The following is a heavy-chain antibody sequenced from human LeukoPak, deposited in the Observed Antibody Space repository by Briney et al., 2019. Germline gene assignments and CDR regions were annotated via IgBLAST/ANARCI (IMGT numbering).Heavy chain of an antibody. CDR2: IYYSGTA. V-gene: IGHV4-59*01. CDR1: GGPISNYQ. CDR3: ARVGVDDSGNIIKYFFDY. J-gene: IGHJ4*02. Sequence: SETLSLTCTLSGGPISNYQWSWIRQPPGKGLEWIGNIYYSGTANYNPSLKSRVIISVDTSKNQFSLKLSPVTAADTAVNYCARVGVDDSGNIIKYFFDYWGQGTLVTVSS. D-gene: IGHD4-23*01.